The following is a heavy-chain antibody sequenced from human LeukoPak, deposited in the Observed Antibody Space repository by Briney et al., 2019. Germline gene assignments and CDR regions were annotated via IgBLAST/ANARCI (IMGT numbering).Heavy chain of an antibody. J-gene: IGHJ6*02. V-gene: IGHV3-30*18. D-gene: IGHD2-2*01. Sequence: GGSLRLSCAASGFTLSTYGMHWVRQAPGKGLEWVAVISYDGSNKYYADSVKGRFTISRDNSKNTLYLQMNSLRAEDTALYYCAKDPCSSTSCYAYNFYYYGMDVWGQGTTVTVSS. CDR2: ISYDGSNK. CDR1: GFTLSTYG. CDR3: AKDPCSSTSCYAYNFYYYGMDV.